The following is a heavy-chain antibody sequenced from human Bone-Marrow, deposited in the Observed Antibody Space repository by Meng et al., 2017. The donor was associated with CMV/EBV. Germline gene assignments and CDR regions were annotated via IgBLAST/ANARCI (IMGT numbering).Heavy chain of an antibody. J-gene: IGHJ5*02. CDR1: GYTFTGYY. CDR3: ARPLESVGSGSSLFDP. Sequence: ASVKVSCKASGYTFTGYYMHWVRQAPGQGLEWMGWINPNSGGTNYAQKFQGRVTMTRDTSISTAYMELSRLRSDDTAVYYCARPLESVGSGSSLFDPCGQGTLVAVSS. CDR2: INPNSGGT. D-gene: IGHD3-10*01. V-gene: IGHV1-2*02.